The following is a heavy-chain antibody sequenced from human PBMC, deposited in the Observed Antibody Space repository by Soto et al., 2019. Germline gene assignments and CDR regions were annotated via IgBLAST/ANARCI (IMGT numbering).Heavy chain of an antibody. V-gene: IGHV1-58*02. Sequence: SVKVSCKASGGTFSSYTISWLRQAPGQRLEWIGWIIVGSGITNYAQKFQERVTITRDKSTSTAYMELSSLRSEDTAVDYCAAVLNYGDFDPWGQGTLVTVSS. D-gene: IGHD4-17*01. CDR2: IIVGSGIT. CDR3: AAVLNYGDFDP. J-gene: IGHJ5*02. CDR1: GGTFSSYT.